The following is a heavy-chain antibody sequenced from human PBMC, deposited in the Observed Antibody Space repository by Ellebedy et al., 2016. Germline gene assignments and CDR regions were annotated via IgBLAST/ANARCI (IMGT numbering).Heavy chain of an antibody. D-gene: IGHD2/OR15-2a*01. V-gene: IGHV4-59*01. CDR1: GFTFSSYA. CDR3: ASLKGESVYYGLDV. CDR2: IYSSGTT. Sequence: ESLKISXAASGFTFSSYAMSWVRQAPGKGLEWIGYIYSSGTTIYSPSLKSRVTISIDTSKNQFSLKLRSVTAADAAVYYCASLKGESVYYGLDVWGQGTTVIVSS. J-gene: IGHJ6*02.